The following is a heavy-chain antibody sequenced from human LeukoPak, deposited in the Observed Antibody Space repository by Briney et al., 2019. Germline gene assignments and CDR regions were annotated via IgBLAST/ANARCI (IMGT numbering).Heavy chain of an antibody. CDR1: GFTFSSYG. CDR2: IRYDGSNK. CDR3: AKDHGITIFGVVSSGRYFDY. V-gene: IGHV3-30*02. Sequence: GGSLRLSCAASGFTFSSYGMHWVRQAPGKGLEWVAFIRYDGSNKYYADSVKGRFTISRDNSKNTLYLQMNSLRAEDTAVYYCAKDHGITIFGVVSSGRYFDYWGQGTLVTVSS. D-gene: IGHD3-3*01. J-gene: IGHJ4*02.